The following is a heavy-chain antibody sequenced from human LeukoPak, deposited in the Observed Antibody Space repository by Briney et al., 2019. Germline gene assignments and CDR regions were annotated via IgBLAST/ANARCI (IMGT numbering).Heavy chain of an antibody. Sequence: GGSLRLSCAASGFTFSNHWIHWVRQATGKGLVWVPRIKTDGSVTNYADSVEGRFTISRDTAKNTVYLQMNSLRVEETAIYYCARGISMDVWGQGTTVTVSS. CDR1: GFTFSNHW. CDR2: IKTDGSVT. CDR3: ARGISMDV. V-gene: IGHV3-74*01. J-gene: IGHJ6*02.